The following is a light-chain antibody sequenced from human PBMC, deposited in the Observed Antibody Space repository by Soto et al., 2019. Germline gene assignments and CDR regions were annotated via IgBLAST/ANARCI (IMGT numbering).Light chain of an antibody. CDR1: HKEIGGYNY. CDR3: SSYTTSNTRQIV. J-gene: IGLJ1*01. CDR2: DVS. V-gene: IGLV2-14*03. Sequence: SSLSQPAPLSGSPWQAITLSFPCPHKEIGGYNYVSWYQHHPGKAPKLMIYDVSNRPSGVSNRFSGSKSGNTASLTISGLQPEDEADYYCSSYTTSNTRQIVFGTGTKVTV.